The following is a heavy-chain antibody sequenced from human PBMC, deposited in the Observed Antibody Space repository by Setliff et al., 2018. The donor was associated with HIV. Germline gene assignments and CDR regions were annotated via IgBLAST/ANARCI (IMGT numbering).Heavy chain of an antibody. V-gene: IGHV4-59*08. CDR2: IYYSGST. J-gene: IGHJ4*02. CDR3: ARPPRWLQFPRYFDY. Sequence: PSETLSLTCTVSGGSISSYYWSWIRQPPGKGLEWIGYIYYSGSTNYNPSLKSRVTISVDTSKNQFSLKLSSVTAADTAVYYCARPPRWLQFPRYFDYWGQGTLVTVSS. CDR1: GGSISSYY. D-gene: IGHD5-12*01.